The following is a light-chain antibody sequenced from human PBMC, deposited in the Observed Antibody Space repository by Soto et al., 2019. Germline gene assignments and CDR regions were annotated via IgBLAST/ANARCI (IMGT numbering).Light chain of an antibody. CDR2: DVS. CDR1: SSDIGGYNY. J-gene: IGLJ1*01. CDR3: SSYTSTSTLYV. V-gene: IGLV2-14*03. Sequence: QYALTQPASVSGSPGQSITISCTGTSSDIGGYNYVSWYQQLPGKVPKLIIYDVSNRLSGVSDRFSGSKSGNAASLTISGLQAEDEADYYCSSYTSTSTLYVFGTGTKVTVL.